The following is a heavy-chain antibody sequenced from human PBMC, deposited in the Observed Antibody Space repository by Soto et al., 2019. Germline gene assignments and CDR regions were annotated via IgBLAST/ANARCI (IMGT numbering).Heavy chain of an antibody. D-gene: IGHD6-13*01. CDR2: INPSGGST. CDR3: ARAAAGTVRDFDY. V-gene: IGHV1-46*03. J-gene: IGHJ4*02. Sequence: QVHLVQSGAEVKKPGASVKVSCKASGSTFTIYYMHWVRQAPGQGLEWMGIINPSGGSTSFAQEFQGRVSMTRDTSTSTVYMELSSLGSEDSAVYYCARAAAGTVRDFDYWGQGTLVTVSS. CDR1: GSTFTIYY.